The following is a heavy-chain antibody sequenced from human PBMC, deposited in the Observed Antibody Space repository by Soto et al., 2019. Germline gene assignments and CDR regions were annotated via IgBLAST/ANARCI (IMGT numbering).Heavy chain of an antibody. CDR1: GYTFTSYY. V-gene: IGHV1-46*01. CDR2: INPSGGST. CDR3: AREAPPYYDILTGSEQTLYGMDV. Sequence: ASVKVSCKASGYTFTSYYMHWVRQAPGQGLEWMGIINPSGGSTSYAQKFQGRVTMTRDTSTSTVYMELSRLRSDDTAVYYCAREAPPYYDILTGSEQTLYGMDVWGQGTTVTVSS. J-gene: IGHJ6*02. D-gene: IGHD3-9*01.